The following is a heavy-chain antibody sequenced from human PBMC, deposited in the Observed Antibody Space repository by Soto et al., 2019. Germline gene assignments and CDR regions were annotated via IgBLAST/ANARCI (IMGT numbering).Heavy chain of an antibody. Sequence: SETLSLTCTVSGGSISSGDYYWSWIRQPPGKGLEWIGEINHSGSTNYNPSLKSRVTISVDTSKNQFSLKLSSVTAADRAVYYCARAWGGVPDYWGQGTLVTVSS. CDR2: INHSGST. CDR3: ARAWGGVPDY. D-gene: IGHD3-16*01. J-gene: IGHJ4*02. V-gene: IGHV4-39*07. CDR1: GGSISSGDYY.